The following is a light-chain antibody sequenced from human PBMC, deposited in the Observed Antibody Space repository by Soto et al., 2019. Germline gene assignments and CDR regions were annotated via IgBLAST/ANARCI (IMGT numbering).Light chain of an antibody. Sequence: QSVLTQPASVSGSPGQSITISCTGTSSDVGGYNYVSWYQQHPGKAPKLMICEVSNRPSGVSNRFSGSKSGNTASLIISGLQAEDEADYYCSAYTRTSTYVFGTGTKVTVL. V-gene: IGLV2-14*01. CDR3: SAYTRTSTYV. CDR2: EVS. CDR1: SSDVGGYNY. J-gene: IGLJ1*01.